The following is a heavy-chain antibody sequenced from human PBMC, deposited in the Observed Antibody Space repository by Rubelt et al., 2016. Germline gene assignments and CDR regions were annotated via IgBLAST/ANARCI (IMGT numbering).Heavy chain of an antibody. CDR1: GYTFTSYS. J-gene: IGHJ4*02. D-gene: IGHD6-13*01. CDR3: ASALPAAGCFDY. V-gene: IGHV1-46*01. CDR2: INPSGGST. Sequence: QVQLVQSGAEVKKPGASVKVSCKASGYTFTSYSMHWVRQAPGQGLEWLGIINPSGGSTSYAQKFQGRVTITRDTCAGTAYMELSSRRSEDTAVYYCASALPAAGCFDYWGQGTLVTVSS.